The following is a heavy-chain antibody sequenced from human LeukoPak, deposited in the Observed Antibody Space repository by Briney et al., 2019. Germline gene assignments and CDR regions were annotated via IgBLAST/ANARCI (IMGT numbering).Heavy chain of an antibody. V-gene: IGHV3-30*04. CDR3: AKDRCSNGVGCYYYYMDV. CDR2: IQYDGSNE. CDR1: GFTFSIHA. Sequence: GGSLRLSCAASGFTFSIHAIHWVRQAPGKGLEWVAYIQYDGSNEQYADSVKGRFSISRDSSKNILYLQMNSLRAEDTAVYYCAKDRCSNGVGCYYYYMDVWGKGTTVTISS. J-gene: IGHJ6*03. D-gene: IGHD2-8*01.